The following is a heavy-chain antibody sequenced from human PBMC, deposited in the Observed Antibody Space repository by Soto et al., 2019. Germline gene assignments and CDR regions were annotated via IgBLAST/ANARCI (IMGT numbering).Heavy chain of an antibody. CDR2: ISNDGSNE. J-gene: IGHJ6*02. CDR3: AKARSGTTTWGIDV. Sequence: QAQLVESGGGVVQPGRSLRLSCAASGFTFSSSGMHWVHQAPGKGLEWVAFISNDGSNEEYADSVKGRFTIFRDNSKNTLSLQMNSLRPEDTAVYYCAKARSGTTTWGIDVWGQGTTVTVSS. CDR1: GFTFSSSG. V-gene: IGHV3-30*18. D-gene: IGHD1-7*01.